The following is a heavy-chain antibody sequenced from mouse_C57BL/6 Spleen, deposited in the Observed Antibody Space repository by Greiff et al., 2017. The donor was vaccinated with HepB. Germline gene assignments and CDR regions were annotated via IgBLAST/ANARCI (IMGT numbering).Heavy chain of an antibody. Sequence: VQLQQSGAELVKPGASVKLSCKASGYTFTSYWMHWVKQRPGRGLEWIGRIDPNSGGTKYNEKFKSKATLTVDKTSSTAYPQLSSLTSEASAVYYCSRREYFDGYFDYWGQGTTLTGSS. CDR1: GYTFTSYW. CDR2: IDPNSGGT. D-gene: IGHD5-1*01. CDR3: SRREYFDGYFDY. V-gene: IGHV1-72*01. J-gene: IGHJ2*01.